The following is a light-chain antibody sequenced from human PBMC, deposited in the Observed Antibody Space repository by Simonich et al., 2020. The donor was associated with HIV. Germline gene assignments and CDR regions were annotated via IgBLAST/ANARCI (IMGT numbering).Light chain of an antibody. CDR1: QGISSA. Sequence: AIQLTQSPSSLSASVGDRVTITCRASQGISSALVWYQQKPGKAPKLLMYDASSLESGVPSRFSGSGSGTDFTLTISSLQPEDFATYYCQQSNSHPHTFGQGTRLEIK. V-gene: IGKV1-13*02. CDR2: DAS. CDR3: QQSNSHPHT. J-gene: IGKJ5*01.